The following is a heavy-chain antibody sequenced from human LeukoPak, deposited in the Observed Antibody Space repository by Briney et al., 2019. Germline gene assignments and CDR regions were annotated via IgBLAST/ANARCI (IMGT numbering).Heavy chain of an antibody. CDR3: ARLSLDYGSSGYYRYYYYMDV. V-gene: IGHV3-48*01. Sequence: GGSQRLSCAASGFTFSSYSMSWVRQAPGKGLEWVSYISSSSATIYYTDSVKGRFTISRDNAKNSLYLQMNSLRVDDMAVYYCARLSLDYGSSGYYRYYYYMDVWGKGTTVTVSS. CDR2: ISSSSATI. J-gene: IGHJ6*03. CDR1: GFTFSSYS. D-gene: IGHD3-22*01.